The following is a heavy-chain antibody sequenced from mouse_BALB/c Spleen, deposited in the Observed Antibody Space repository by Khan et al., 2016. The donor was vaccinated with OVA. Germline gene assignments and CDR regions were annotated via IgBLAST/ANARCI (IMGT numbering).Heavy chain of an antibody. Sequence: QVQLQQSGAELARPGASVKLSCKASGYTFTDYYINWVKQRTGQGLEWIGEISPGSGDTYYNEKFKGKATLTADKSSSTVYMQLSSLTAEASAVYFFAIRNYFGYTFAYWGQGTLVTVSA. D-gene: IGHD1-2*01. CDR2: ISPGSGDT. V-gene: IGHV1-77*01. CDR3: AIRNYFGYTFAY. J-gene: IGHJ3*01. CDR1: GYTFTDYY.